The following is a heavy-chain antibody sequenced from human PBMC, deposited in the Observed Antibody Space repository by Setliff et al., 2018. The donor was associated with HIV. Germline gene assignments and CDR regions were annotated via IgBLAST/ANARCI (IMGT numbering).Heavy chain of an antibody. CDR2: IIPIFGTP. CDR1: GGTFRGFG. V-gene: IGHV1-69*13. CDR3: ATNPEMATINYYYYYMDV. J-gene: IGHJ6*03. Sequence: GASVKVSCKASGGTFRGFGISWVVQAPGQGLEWMGQIIPIFGTPRYAQKFQGRVTITADESTSTVYMELSSLRPEDTAVYYCATNPEMATINYYYYYMDVWGKGTTVTVSS. D-gene: IGHD5-12*01.